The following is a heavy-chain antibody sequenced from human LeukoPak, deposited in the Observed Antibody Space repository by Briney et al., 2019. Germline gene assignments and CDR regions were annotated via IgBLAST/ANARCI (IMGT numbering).Heavy chain of an antibody. V-gene: IGHV1-46*01. D-gene: IGHD7-27*01. Sequence: ASVKVSCKAFGYTFTSNYMHWVRQAPGQGPEWMGVISPSGGSTTYAQKFQGRVTLTRDMSTSTDYLELSSLRSEDTAVYYCARGMGNEGLTSWGPGTLVTVSS. CDR3: ARGMGNEGLTS. CDR2: ISPSGGST. CDR1: GYTFTSNY. J-gene: IGHJ3*01.